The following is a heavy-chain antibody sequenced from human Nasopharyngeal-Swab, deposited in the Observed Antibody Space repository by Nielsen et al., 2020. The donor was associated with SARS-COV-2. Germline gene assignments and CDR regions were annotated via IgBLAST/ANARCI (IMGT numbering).Heavy chain of an antibody. CDR2: IAHDASNE. D-gene: IGHD4-17*01. J-gene: IGHJ4*02. CDR1: GFTFSSFG. Sequence: GESLKISCAAPGFTFSSFGMHWVRQPPGKGLEWVAFIAHDASNEYYGDSVKGRFSISRDSSKNTLYLQMDSLRGEDTAVYYCARDAPAHYGAFYWGRGTLVTVSS. V-gene: IGHV3-30*03. CDR3: ARDAPAHYGAFY.